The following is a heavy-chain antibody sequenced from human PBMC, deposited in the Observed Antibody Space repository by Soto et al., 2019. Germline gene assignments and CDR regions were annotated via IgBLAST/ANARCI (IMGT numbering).Heavy chain of an antibody. D-gene: IGHD6-19*01. Sequence: GGSLRLSCAASGFTFSSYWMSWVRQAPGKGLEWVANIKQDGSEKYYVDPVKGRFTISRDNAKNSLYLQMNSLRAEDTAVYYCARGAIAVAGIGFDYWGQGTLVTVSS. J-gene: IGHJ4*02. CDR2: IKQDGSEK. CDR1: GFTFSSYW. CDR3: ARGAIAVAGIGFDY. V-gene: IGHV3-7*01.